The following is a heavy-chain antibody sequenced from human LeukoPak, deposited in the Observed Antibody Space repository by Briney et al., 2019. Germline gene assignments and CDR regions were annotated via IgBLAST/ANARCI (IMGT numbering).Heavy chain of an antibody. CDR1: GFTFNIYW. D-gene: IGHD3-16*01. V-gene: IGHV3-74*01. Sequence: PGGSLRLSCAASGFTFNIYWMSWVRQAPGKGLVWVSHISRDGSYTNYADSVKGRFTISRDNANNTLYLQMNSLRAEDTAVYYCSRDLRGADDYWGQGALVTVSS. CDR2: ISRDGSYT. CDR3: SRDLRGADDY. J-gene: IGHJ4*02.